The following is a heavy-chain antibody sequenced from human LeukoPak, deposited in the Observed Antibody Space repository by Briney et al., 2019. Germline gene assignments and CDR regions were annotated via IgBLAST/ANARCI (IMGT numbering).Heavy chain of an antibody. CDR2: IKQDGSEK. CDR3: ARDLGDDYDILTGYYDY. J-gene: IGHJ4*02. Sequence: GGSLRLSCAASGFTFSSYWMSWVRQAPGKGLEWVANIKQDGSEKYYVDSVKGRFTISRDNAKNSLYLQMNSLGAEDTAVYYCARDLGDDYDILTGYYDYWGQGTLVTVSS. CDR1: GFTFSSYW. V-gene: IGHV3-7*01. D-gene: IGHD3-9*01.